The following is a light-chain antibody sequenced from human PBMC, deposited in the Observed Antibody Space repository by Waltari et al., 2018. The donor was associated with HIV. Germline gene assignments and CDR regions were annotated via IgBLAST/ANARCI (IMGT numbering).Light chain of an antibody. Sequence: VLTQSPGILSLSPGERATLSCRASQSVSANYLAWFQQKGGQAPRLLIYDASRRAAGIPDRFSGSGSGTDFTLTVSRLEPEDFAVYYCQQYGASPRTFGQGTKVEIK. CDR1: QSVSANY. CDR2: DAS. J-gene: IGKJ1*01. CDR3: QQYGASPRT. V-gene: IGKV3-20*01.